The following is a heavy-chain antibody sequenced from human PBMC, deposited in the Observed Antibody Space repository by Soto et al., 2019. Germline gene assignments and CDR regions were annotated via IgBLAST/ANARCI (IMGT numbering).Heavy chain of an antibody. J-gene: IGHJ6*02. CDR3: ARGSITMVRGVITYYYYYYGLDV. CDR1: GYTFTGYY. CDR2: INPNSGGT. Sequence: GASVKVSCKASGYTFTGYYMHWVRQAPGQGLEWMGWINPNSGGTNYAQKFQGWVTMTRDTSISTAYMELSRLRSDDTAVYYCARGSITMVRGVITYYYYYYGLDVWGQGTTVTSP. V-gene: IGHV1-2*04. D-gene: IGHD3-10*01.